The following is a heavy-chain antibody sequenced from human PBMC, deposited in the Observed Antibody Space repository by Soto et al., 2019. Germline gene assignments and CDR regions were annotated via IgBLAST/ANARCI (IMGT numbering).Heavy chain of an antibody. J-gene: IGHJ6*02. Sequence: QVQLVQGGTEVKMAGSSVRISCEASGGTLSNYAVSWVRQAPGLGLEWMGGIIPIFGTTTYAQKFQGGITITADETTGRVYMDLTGLRSDDTAVFYCTRAVRTGNYGMDVWGQGTTVTVSS. V-gene: IGHV1-69*01. CDR3: TRAVRTGNYGMDV. CDR1: GGTLSNYA. CDR2: IIPIFGTT.